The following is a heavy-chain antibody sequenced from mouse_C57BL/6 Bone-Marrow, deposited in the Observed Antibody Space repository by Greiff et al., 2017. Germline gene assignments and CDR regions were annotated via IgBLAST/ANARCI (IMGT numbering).Heavy chain of an antibody. J-gene: IGHJ3*01. D-gene: IGHD2-3*01. CDR3: ARAGYYVAWFAY. CDR1: GYTFTDYY. CDR2: INPYNGGT. Sequence: EVQLQQSGPVLVKPGASVTMSCKASGYTFTDYYMNWVKQSHGKSLEWIGVINPYNGGTSYNQQFKGKATLTGDKSSSTAYMELNSLTSEDSAVYYCARAGYYVAWFAYWGQGTLVTVSA. V-gene: IGHV1-19*01.